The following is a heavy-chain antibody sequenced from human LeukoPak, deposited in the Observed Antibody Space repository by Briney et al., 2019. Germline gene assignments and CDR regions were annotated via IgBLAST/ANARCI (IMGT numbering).Heavy chain of an antibody. J-gene: IGHJ6*02. Sequence: SETLSLTCTVSGGSISSYYWSWIRQPPGKGLEWIGYIYYSGSTNYNPSLKSRVTISVDTSKNQFSLKLSSVTAADTAVYYCARDGGSSWKYYYGMDVWGQGTTVTVSS. CDR3: ARDGGSSWKYYYGMDV. CDR2: IYYSGST. V-gene: IGHV4-59*01. CDR1: GGSISSYY. D-gene: IGHD6-13*01.